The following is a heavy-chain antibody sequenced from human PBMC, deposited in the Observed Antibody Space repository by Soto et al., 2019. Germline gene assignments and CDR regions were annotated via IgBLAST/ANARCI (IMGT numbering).Heavy chain of an antibody. CDR2: IFDSGST. J-gene: IGHJ2*01. V-gene: IGHV4-30-4*01. D-gene: IGHD2-8*01. CDR1: GGSISGGVHS. Sequence: QVQLQESGPGLVKPSETLSLTCTVSGGSISGGVHSWSWIRQPPGKGLEWIGHIFDSGSTYYNPSLMSRLTISVDTSKNQFSLRLSSVTVADTAVYYCAREIMPLTNDWYFDLWGRGTLVTVSS. CDR3: AREIMPLTNDWYFDL.